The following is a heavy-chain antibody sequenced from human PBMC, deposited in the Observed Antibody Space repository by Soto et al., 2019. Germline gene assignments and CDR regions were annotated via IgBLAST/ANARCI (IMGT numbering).Heavy chain of an antibody. V-gene: IGHV3-23*01. CDR1: GFTFSSYA. J-gene: IGHJ4*02. CDR2: ISGSGGST. D-gene: IGHD3-16*02. CDR3: TTAESPAVSYFFDY. Sequence: PGGSLRLSCAASGFTFSSYAMSWVRQAPGKGLEWVSAISGSGGSTYYADSVKGRFTISRDNSKNTLYLQMNSLRAEDTAVYYCTTAESPAVSYFFDYWGQGTLVTVSS.